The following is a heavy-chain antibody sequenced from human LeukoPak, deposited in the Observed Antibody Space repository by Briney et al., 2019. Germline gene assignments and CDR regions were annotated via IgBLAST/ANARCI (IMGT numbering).Heavy chain of an antibody. D-gene: IGHD1-7*01. CDR3: ARGFELELRY. CDR2: INHSGST. V-gene: IGHV4-34*01. Sequence: SETLSLTCAVYGGSFSGYYWSWIRQPPGKGLEWIGEINHSGSTNYNPSLKSRVTISVDTSKNQFSLKLSSVTAADTAVYYCARGFELELRYWGQGTLVTVSS. J-gene: IGHJ4*02. CDR1: GGSFSGYY.